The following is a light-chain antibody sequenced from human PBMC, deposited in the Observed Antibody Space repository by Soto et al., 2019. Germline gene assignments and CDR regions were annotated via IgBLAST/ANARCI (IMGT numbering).Light chain of an antibody. CDR2: KAS. Sequence: DIQMTQSPSTLSASVGDRVTITSRASQSISSWLAWYQQKPGKAPKLLIYKASSLESGVPSRFSGSGSGTEFTLTISSLQPDDFATYYCQQYYSFLTFGGETKVEIK. CDR1: QSISSW. J-gene: IGKJ4*01. V-gene: IGKV1-5*03. CDR3: QQYYSFLT.